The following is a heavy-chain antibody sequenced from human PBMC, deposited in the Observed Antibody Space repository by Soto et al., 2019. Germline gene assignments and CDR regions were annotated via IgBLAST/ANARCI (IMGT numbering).Heavy chain of an antibody. CDR2: IYYKGTT. CDR1: GGFVSNGAYY. V-gene: IGHV4-61*08. Sequence: QVQLQESGPGLVKPSETLSLTCNVSGGFVSNGAYYWSWIRQPPGKGLEWIGYIYYKGTTNYNPSLKSRVTISVDTSENRFSLKLSSVTAADTAVYYCARLIAASDLDYWGRGILVIVSS. D-gene: IGHD6-13*01. J-gene: IGHJ4*02. CDR3: ARLIAASDLDY.